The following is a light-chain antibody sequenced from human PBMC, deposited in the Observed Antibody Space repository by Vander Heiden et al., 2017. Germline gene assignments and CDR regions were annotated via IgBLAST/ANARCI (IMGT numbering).Light chain of an antibody. CDR2: KAS. V-gene: IGKV1-5*03. Sequence: DIQMTQSPSTLSAFIGDRVTITCRASQSINNWLAWYQQKPGKAPKLLIYKASSLESGVPSRFSGSGSGTEFTLTISRLLPDDFATYYCQQYNSYPWKFGQGTKVDLK. CDR1: QSINNW. CDR3: QQYNSYPWK. J-gene: IGKJ1*01.